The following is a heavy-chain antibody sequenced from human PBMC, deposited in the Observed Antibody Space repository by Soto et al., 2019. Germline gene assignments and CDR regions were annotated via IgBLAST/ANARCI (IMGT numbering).Heavy chain of an antibody. V-gene: IGHV3-15*01. Sequence: PGGSLRLSCAASGFTFSNAWMSWVRQAPGKGLEWVGRIKSKTDGGTTDYAAPVKGRFTISRDDSKNTLYLQMNSLKTEDTAVYYCTSPPRYCSSTSCYGRNAFDIWGEGTMVTVSS. CDR2: IKSKTDGGTT. CDR1: GFTFSNAW. J-gene: IGHJ3*02. CDR3: TSPPRYCSSTSCYGRNAFDI. D-gene: IGHD2-2*01.